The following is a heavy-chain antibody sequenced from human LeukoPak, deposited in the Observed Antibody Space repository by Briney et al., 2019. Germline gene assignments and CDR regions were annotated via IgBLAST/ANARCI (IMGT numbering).Heavy chain of an antibody. Sequence: SETLSLTCTVSGGSISSYYWSRIRQPPGKGLEWIGYIYYSGSTNYNPSLKSRVTISVDTSKNQFSLKLSSVTAADTAVYYCARAGWGSYDAFDIWGQGTMVTVSS. J-gene: IGHJ3*02. D-gene: IGHD7-27*01. CDR1: GGSISSYY. CDR2: IYYSGST. V-gene: IGHV4-59*01. CDR3: ARAGWGSYDAFDI.